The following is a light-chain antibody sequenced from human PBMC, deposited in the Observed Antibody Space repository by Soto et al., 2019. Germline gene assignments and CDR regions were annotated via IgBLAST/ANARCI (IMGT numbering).Light chain of an antibody. Sequence: EIVLTQSPGTLSLSPGERATLSCRASQSVPRTFLAWYQQKRGQPPRLLMYGASNRATGIPDRFSGSGSGTDFTLTISRLEPEDFAVYICQQYGSSPPWTFGQGTKVDIK. CDR1: QSVPRTF. CDR3: QQYGSSPPWT. CDR2: GAS. J-gene: IGKJ1*01. V-gene: IGKV3-20*01.